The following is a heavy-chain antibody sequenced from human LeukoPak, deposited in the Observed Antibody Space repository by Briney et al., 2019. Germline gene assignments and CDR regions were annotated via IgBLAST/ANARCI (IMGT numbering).Heavy chain of an antibody. CDR3: ARDVYGDYVRGNWFDP. D-gene: IGHD4-17*01. CDR2: ISSSSSSI. J-gene: IGHJ5*02. V-gene: IGHV3-48*01. Sequence: GGSLRLSCAASGFTFSSYSMNWVRQAPGKGLEWVSYISSSSSSIHYADSVKGRFTISRDNAKSSLYLQMNSLRAEDTAVYYCARDVYGDYVRGNWFDPWGQGTLVTVSS. CDR1: GFTFSSYS.